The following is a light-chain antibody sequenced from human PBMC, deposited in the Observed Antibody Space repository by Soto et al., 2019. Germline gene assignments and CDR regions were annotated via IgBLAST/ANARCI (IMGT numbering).Light chain of an antibody. CDR1: ENVRTK. V-gene: IGKV3-15*01. CDR3: QQNNRRPHLP. J-gene: IGKJ5*01. CDR2: GAS. Sequence: GMTQYPTFLSGSPGEGGPLSCRASENVRTKVGWYQQKAGQAPRLLIYGASTRATSIPDRFSGSGSGTQFTLTISRLQSADSAVYFYQQNNRRPHLPFGRGTLLAIK.